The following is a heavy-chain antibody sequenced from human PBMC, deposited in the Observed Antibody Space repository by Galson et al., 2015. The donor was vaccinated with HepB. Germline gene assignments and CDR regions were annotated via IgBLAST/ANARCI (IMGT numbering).Heavy chain of an antibody. D-gene: IGHD2-15*01. V-gene: IGHV5-51*01. CDR1: GYSFTSYW. CDR3: AREGLTLPPPDLARGLDSPYCSGGSCYSTQLYGMDV. J-gene: IGHJ6*02. Sequence: QSGAEVKKPGESLKISCKGSGYSFTSYWIGWVRQMPGKGLEWMGIIYPGDSDTRYSPSFQGQVTISADKSISTAYLQWSSLKASDTAMYYCAREGLTLPPPDLARGLDSPYCSGGSCYSTQLYGMDVWGQGTTVTVSS. CDR2: IYPGDSDT.